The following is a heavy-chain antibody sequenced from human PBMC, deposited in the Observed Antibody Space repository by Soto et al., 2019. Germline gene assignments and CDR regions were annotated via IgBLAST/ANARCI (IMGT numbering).Heavy chain of an antibody. CDR2: ISYDGSNK. CDR1: GFTFSSYA. V-gene: IGHV3-30-3*01. J-gene: IGHJ4*02. CDR3: ARDLSGTIHYYFDY. Sequence: QVQLVESGGGVVQPGRSLRLSCAASGFTFSSYAMHLVRQAPGKGLEWVAVISYDGSNKYYADSVKGRFTISRDNSKNTLYLQMNSLRAEDTAVYYCARDLSGTIHYYFDYWGQGTLVTVSS. D-gene: IGHD1-1*01.